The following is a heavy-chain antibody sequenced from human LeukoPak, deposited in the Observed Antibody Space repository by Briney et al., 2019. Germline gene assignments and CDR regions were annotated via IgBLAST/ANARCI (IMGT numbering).Heavy chain of an antibody. CDR1: GFTFDDYA. Sequence: PGGSLRLSCAASGFTFDDYAMHWVRQAPGKGLEWVSLISGDGGSTYYADSVKGRFTISRDNSKNSLYLQMNSLRIEDTALYYCAKSQGYCNSTSCRPYSSSWPFNYWGQGTLVTVSS. J-gene: IGHJ4*02. V-gene: IGHV3-43*02. CDR3: AKSQGYCNSTSCRPYSSSWPFNY. CDR2: ISGDGGST. D-gene: IGHD2-2*01.